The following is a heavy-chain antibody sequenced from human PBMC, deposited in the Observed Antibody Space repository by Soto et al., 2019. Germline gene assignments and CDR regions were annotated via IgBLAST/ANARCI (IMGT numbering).Heavy chain of an antibody. D-gene: IGHD3-10*01. V-gene: IGHV4-39*01. J-gene: IGHJ5*02. CDR3: ATTDGSGSPYNCFDP. Sequence: SETLSLPCAVSGCSMSSSSYYWGWIRQPPGKGLEWIGSIYYSGSTYYNPSLKSRVTISVDTSKNQFSLKLSSVTAADTAVYYCATTDGSGSPYNCFDPWGQGTLVTVSS. CDR2: IYYSGST. CDR1: GCSMSSSSYY.